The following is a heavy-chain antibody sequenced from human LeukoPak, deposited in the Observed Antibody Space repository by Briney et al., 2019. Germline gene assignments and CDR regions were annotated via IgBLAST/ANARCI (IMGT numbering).Heavy chain of an antibody. CDR1: GGSFSGYY. D-gene: IGHD4-17*01. Sequence: SETLSLTCAVYGGSFSGYYWSWIRQPPGKGLEWIGEINHSGSTNYNPSLKSRVTLSVDKSKNQFSLKLTSVTAADTAVYYCARGNADYSGNWFDPWGQGTLVTVSS. V-gene: IGHV4-34*01. J-gene: IGHJ5*02. CDR3: ARGNADYSGNWFDP. CDR2: INHSGST.